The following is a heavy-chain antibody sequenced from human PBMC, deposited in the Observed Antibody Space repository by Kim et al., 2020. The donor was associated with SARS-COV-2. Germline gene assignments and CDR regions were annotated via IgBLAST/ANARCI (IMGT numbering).Heavy chain of an antibody. D-gene: IGHD6-25*01. CDR2: FGTT. Sequence: FGTTNTAQKFKGRVRITADESTSTAYVELSSLRSEDTAVYYCARLGWFDPWGQGTLVTVSS. V-gene: IGHV1-69*01. CDR3: ARLGWFDP. J-gene: IGHJ5*02.